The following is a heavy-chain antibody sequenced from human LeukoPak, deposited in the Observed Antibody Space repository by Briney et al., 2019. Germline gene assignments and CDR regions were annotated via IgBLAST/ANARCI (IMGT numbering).Heavy chain of an antibody. CDR1: GFTFSSYA. Sequence: PGRSLRLSCAASGFTFSSYAMHWVRQAPGKGLEWVAVISYDGSNKYYADSVKGRFTISRDNSKNTLYLQMNSLRAEDTAVYYCAKGPNYGSGSYYSRYWGQGTLVTVSS. J-gene: IGHJ4*02. V-gene: IGHV3-30-3*01. CDR2: ISYDGSNK. CDR3: AKGPNYGSGSYYSRY. D-gene: IGHD3-10*01.